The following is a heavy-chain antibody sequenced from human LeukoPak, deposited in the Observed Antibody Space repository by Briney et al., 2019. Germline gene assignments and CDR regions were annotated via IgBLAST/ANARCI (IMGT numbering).Heavy chain of an antibody. Sequence: PSETLSLTCTVPGGSISSGGYYWSWIRQHPGKGLEWIGYIYYSGSTYYNPSLKSRVTISVDTSKNQFSLKLSSVTAADTAVYYCARSGLRLGELSPNPFDYWGQGTLVTVSS. CDR3: ARSGLRLGELSPNPFDY. CDR1: GGSISSGGYY. J-gene: IGHJ4*02. V-gene: IGHV4-31*03. D-gene: IGHD3-16*02. CDR2: IYYSGST.